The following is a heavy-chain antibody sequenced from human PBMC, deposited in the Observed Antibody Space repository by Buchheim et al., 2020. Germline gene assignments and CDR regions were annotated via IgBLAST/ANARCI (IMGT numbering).Heavy chain of an antibody. CDR3: ARGRSYIAARPWGLEDY. D-gene: IGHD6-6*01. J-gene: IGHJ4*02. Sequence: EVQLVESGGGLVKPGGSLRLSCAASGFTFSSYSMNWVRQAPGKGLEWVSSISSSSSYIYYADSVKGRFTISKDNAKNSLYLQMNSLRAEDTAVYYCARGRSYIAARPWGLEDYWGQGTL. CDR1: GFTFSSYS. CDR2: ISSSSSYI. V-gene: IGHV3-21*01.